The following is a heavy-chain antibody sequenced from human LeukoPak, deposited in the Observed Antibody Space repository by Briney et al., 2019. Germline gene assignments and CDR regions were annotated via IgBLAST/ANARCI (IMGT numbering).Heavy chain of an antibody. J-gene: IGHJ4*02. V-gene: IGHV1-2*02. CDR2: INPNSGDT. CDR1: GYTFTDYY. CDR3: ARANFLYCSSTTCLFDY. Sequence: ASVKVSCTASGYTFTDYYLHWVRQAPGQGFEWMGWINPNSGDTNYAQKFQSRVTMTRDTSISTAHMEMSRLRSDDTAVYYCARANFLYCSSTTCLFDYWGQGTLVTVSS. D-gene: IGHD2-2*01.